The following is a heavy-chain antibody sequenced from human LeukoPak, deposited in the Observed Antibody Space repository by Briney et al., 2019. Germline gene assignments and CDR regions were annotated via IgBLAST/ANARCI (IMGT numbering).Heavy chain of an antibody. Sequence: ASVKVSCKASEYTFTGYYMHWVRQAPGQGLEWMGWINPNSGATNYAQKLQGRVTMTTDTSTSTAYMELRSLRSDDTAVYYCARDRLLRYFDWLSNWFDPWGQGTLVTVSS. D-gene: IGHD3-9*01. J-gene: IGHJ5*02. V-gene: IGHV1-2*02. CDR3: ARDRLLRYFDWLSNWFDP. CDR2: INPNSGAT. CDR1: EYTFTGYY.